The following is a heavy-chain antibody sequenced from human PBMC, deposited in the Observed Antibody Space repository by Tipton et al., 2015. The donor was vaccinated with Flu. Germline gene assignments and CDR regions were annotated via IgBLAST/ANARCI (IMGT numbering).Heavy chain of an antibody. D-gene: IGHD3-16*02. V-gene: IGHV1-18*01. CDR1: GYTFTNYG. Sequence: QLVQSGAEVKKPGASVKVSCKASGYTFTNYGISWVRQAPGQGLEWMGWISVYNGNTNYAQKLQGRLTMTTDTSTSTAYMELRSLRSDDTAVYYCAREGNWGSYRYYSYYGMDVWGQGTTVTVSS. CDR2: ISVYNGNT. J-gene: IGHJ6*02. CDR3: AREGNWGSYRYYSYYGMDV.